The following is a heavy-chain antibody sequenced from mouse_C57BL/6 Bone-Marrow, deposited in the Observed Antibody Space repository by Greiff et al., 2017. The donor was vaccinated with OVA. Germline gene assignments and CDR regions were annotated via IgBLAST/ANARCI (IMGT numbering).Heavy chain of an antibody. CDR1: GYTFTSYW. J-gene: IGHJ3*01. CDR2: IYPGNSDT. V-gene: IGHV1-5*01. D-gene: IGHD2-2*01. CDR3: TTLYYGYDWFAY. Sequence: EVQLQESGTVLARPGASVKMSCKTSGYTFTSYWMHWVKQRPGQGLEWIGAIYPGNSDTSYNQKFKGKAKLTAVTSAITAYMELSSLTNEDSAVYYCTTLYYGYDWFAYWGQGTLVTVSA.